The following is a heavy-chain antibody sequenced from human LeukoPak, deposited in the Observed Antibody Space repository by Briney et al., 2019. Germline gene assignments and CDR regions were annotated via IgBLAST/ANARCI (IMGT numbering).Heavy chain of an antibody. Sequence: ASVKVSCKASGYTFTGYYMHWVRQAPGQGLEWMGWINPNSGGTNYAQKFQGRVTMTRDTSISTAYMELSRLRSDDTAVYYCARDPNAYYYDSSGYYHYYYMDVWGKGTTVTVSS. CDR1: GYTFTGYY. CDR2: INPNSGGT. CDR3: ARDPNAYYYDSSGYYHYYYMDV. D-gene: IGHD3-22*01. V-gene: IGHV1-2*02. J-gene: IGHJ6*03.